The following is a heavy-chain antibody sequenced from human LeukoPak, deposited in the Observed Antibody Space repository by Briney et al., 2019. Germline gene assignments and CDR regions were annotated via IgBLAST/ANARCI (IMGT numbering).Heavy chain of an antibody. Sequence: GGSLRLSCAASGFTFDDYGMSWVRQAPGKGLEWVSGINWNGGSTGYADSVKGRFTISRDSAKNSLYLQMNSLRAEDTALYYCARGYDSSGYTDDAFDIWGQGTMVTVSS. CDR3: ARGYDSSGYTDDAFDI. CDR1: GFTFDDYG. CDR2: INWNGGST. J-gene: IGHJ3*02. V-gene: IGHV3-20*04. D-gene: IGHD3-22*01.